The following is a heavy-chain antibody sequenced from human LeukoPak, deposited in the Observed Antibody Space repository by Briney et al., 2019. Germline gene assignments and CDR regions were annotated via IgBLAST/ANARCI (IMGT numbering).Heavy chain of an antibody. J-gene: IGHJ4*02. CDR2: IYYSGST. CDR3: ARTPLVGAQRYYFDY. D-gene: IGHD1-26*01. Sequence: SETLSLTCTVSGGSISSSSYYWGWIRQPPGKGLEWIGSIYYSGSTYYNPSLKSRVTISVDTSKNQFSLKLSSVTAADTAAYYCARTPLVGAQRYYFDYWGQGTLVTVSS. V-gene: IGHV4-39*07. CDR1: GGSISSSSYY.